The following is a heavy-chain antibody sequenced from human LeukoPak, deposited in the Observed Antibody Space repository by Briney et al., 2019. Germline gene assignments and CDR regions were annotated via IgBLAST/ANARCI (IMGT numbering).Heavy chain of an antibody. Sequence: PGTSLRLSCAASGFNFNHYWMTWVRQSPGKGLEWVANIKEDGTEKNYVDSVKGRFTISRDNAKNSLYLQMNSLRAEDTALYYCARGGSESDYWGQGTLVAVSS. V-gene: IGHV3-7*01. J-gene: IGHJ4*02. CDR3: ARGGSESDY. CDR1: GFNFNHYW. CDR2: IKEDGTEK.